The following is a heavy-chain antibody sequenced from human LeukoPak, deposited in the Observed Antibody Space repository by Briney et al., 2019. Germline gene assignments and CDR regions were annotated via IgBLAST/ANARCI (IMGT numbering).Heavy chain of an antibody. CDR2: ISSSSSYI. CDR1: GFTFSSYS. Sequence: GGSLRLSCAASGFTFSSYSMNWVRQAPGKGLEWVSFISSSSSYIYYADSVKGRFTISRDNAKNSLYLQMNSLRAEDTAVYYCARVRMIGDAFDIWGQRTMVTVSS. D-gene: IGHD3-16*01. V-gene: IGHV3-21*01. J-gene: IGHJ3*02. CDR3: ARVRMIGDAFDI.